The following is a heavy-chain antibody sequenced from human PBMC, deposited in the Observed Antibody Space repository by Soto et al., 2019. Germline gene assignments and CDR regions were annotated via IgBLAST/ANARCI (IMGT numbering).Heavy chain of an antibody. CDR3: ARFRITMVRGVAKWFDP. CDR2: INHSGST. D-gene: IGHD3-10*01. V-gene: IGHV4-34*01. Sequence: SETLSLTCAVYGGSFSGYYWSWIRQPPGKGLEWIGEINHSGSTNYNPSLKSRVTISVDTSKNQFSLKLSSVTAADTAVYYCARFRITMVRGVAKWFDPWGKGTLVTVSS. CDR1: GGSFSGYY. J-gene: IGHJ5*02.